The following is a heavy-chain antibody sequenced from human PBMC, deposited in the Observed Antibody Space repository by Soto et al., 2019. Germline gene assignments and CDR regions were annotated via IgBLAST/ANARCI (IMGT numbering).Heavy chain of an antibody. J-gene: IGHJ5*02. D-gene: IGHD3-22*01. V-gene: IGHV1-24*01. CDR1: GYTLTELS. CDR3: ATDVAYYYDSSGYYFLSS. Sequence: GASVKVSCKVSGYTLTELSMHCVRQAPGKGLEWMGGFDPEDGETIYAQKFQGRVTMTEDTSTDTAYMELSSLRSEDTAVYYCATDVAYYYDSSGYYFLSSWGQGTLVTLSS. CDR2: FDPEDGET.